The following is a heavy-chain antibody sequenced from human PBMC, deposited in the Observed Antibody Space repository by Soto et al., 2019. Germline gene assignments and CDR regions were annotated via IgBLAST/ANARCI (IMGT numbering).Heavy chain of an antibody. CDR2: IYSGGST. CDR1: GFTVSSNY. J-gene: IGHJ6*02. Sequence: GGSLRLSCAASGFTVSSNYMSWVRQAPGKGLEWVSVIYSGGSTYYADSVKGRFTISRDNSKNTLYLQMNSLRAEDTAVYYSGSTYYNPSLKSRVTISVDTPKNQFSLKLSSVTAADTAVYYCARGAYYDFWSGLPGLHNYYYYGMDVWGQGTTVTVSS. V-gene: IGHV3-53*01. CDR3: GSTYYNPSLKSRVTISVDTPKNQFSLKLSSVTAADTAVYYCARGAYYDFWSGLPGLHNYYYYGMDV. D-gene: IGHD2-21*02.